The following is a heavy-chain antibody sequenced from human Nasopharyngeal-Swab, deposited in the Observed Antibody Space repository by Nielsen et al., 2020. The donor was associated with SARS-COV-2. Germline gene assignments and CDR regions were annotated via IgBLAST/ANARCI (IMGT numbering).Heavy chain of an antibody. CDR3: ARVELYDFWSGYYLFDY. D-gene: IGHD3-3*01. Sequence: ASVKVSCKASGYTFTSYGISWVRQAPGQGLEWMGWISAYNGNTNYAQKLQGRVTMTTDTSTSTAYMELRSLRSDDTAVYYCARVELYDFWSGYYLFDYWGQGTLVTVSS. CDR2: ISAYNGNT. CDR1: GYTFTSYG. V-gene: IGHV1-18*01. J-gene: IGHJ4*02.